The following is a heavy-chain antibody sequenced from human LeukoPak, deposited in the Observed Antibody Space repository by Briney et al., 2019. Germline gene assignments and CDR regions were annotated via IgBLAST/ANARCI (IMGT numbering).Heavy chain of an antibody. D-gene: IGHD2-2*02. CDR2: ITNWNGGST. J-gene: IGHJ3*02. CDR3: ARCSRSSNDCYSAFDI. Sequence: GGSLRLSCEASGFSFDDYGMSWVRQSTGKGLEWVSAITNWNGGSTGYADSVRGRFTISRDNAKNSLYLQMTSLRAEDTALYYCARCSRSSNDCYSAFDIWGQGTMVNVSS. V-gene: IGHV3-20*04. CDR1: GFSFDDYG.